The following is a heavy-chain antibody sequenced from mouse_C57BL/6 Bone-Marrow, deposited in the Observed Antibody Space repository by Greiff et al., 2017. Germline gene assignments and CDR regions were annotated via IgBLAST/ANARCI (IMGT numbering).Heavy chain of an antibody. Sequence: EVKLMESGGGLVKPGGSLKLSCAASGFTFSSYGMSWVRQTPDKRLEWVATISSGGSYTYYPDSVKGRFTISRDNAKNTLYLQMSSLKSEDTAMXYCARRGDYAMDYGGQGTSVTVSS. CDR3: ARRGDYAMDY. V-gene: IGHV5-6*03. J-gene: IGHJ4*01. CDR1: GFTFSSYG. CDR2: ISSGGSYT.